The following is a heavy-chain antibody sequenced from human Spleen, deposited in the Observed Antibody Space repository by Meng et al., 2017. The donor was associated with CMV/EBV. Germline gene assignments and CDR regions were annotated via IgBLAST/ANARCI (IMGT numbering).Heavy chain of an antibody. CDR3: ARSMSSNYYGPGRLNF. CDR2: INPNSGVT. Sequence: ASVKVSCKASGYTFTDFYIHWVRQAPGQGLEWMGWINPNSGVTNYVQKFRARVTMTRDTSISTAYMELSRLRSDDTAVYYCARSMSSNYYGPGRLNFWGQGTLVTVSS. J-gene: IGHJ4*02. CDR1: GYTFTDFY. V-gene: IGHV1-2*02. D-gene: IGHD3-10*01.